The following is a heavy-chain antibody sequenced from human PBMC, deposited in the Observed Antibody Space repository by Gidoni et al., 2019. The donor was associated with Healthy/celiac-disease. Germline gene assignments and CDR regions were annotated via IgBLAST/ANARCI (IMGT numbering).Heavy chain of an antibody. J-gene: IGHJ4*02. V-gene: IGHV4-4*02. Sequence: GGSISSSNWWSWVRQPPGKGLEWIGEIYHSGSTNYNPSLKSRVTISVDKSKNQFSLKLSSVTAADTAVYYCARVNVVYSSGWRHIDYWGQGTLVTVSS. CDR1: GGSISSSNW. CDR3: ARVNVVYSSGWRHIDY. D-gene: IGHD6-19*01. CDR2: IYHSGST.